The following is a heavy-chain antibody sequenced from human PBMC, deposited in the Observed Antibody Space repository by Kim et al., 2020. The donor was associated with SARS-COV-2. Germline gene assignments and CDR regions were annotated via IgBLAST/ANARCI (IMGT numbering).Heavy chain of an antibody. Sequence: GGSLRLSCAASGFTFSNYGMHWVRQAPGKGLEWVAVIWYDGSNKYYADSVRGRFTISRDNSKNTLYLQMNSLRAEDTAVYYCAREGSITMIGNGMDVWGQGTTVTVSS. J-gene: IGHJ6*02. CDR3: AREGSITMIGNGMDV. V-gene: IGHV3-33*01. CDR2: IWYDGSNK. D-gene: IGHD3-22*01. CDR1: GFTFSNYG.